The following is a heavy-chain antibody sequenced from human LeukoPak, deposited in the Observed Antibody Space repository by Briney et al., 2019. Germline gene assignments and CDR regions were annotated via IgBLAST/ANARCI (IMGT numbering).Heavy chain of an antibody. J-gene: IGHJ4*02. D-gene: IGHD4-23*01. V-gene: IGHV3-30*02. CDR2: IHYDGSDK. Sequence: GGSLRLSCAASGFTFSGYGMHWVRQAPGKGLEWVAFIHYDGSDKYYADSVKGRFTISRDNSKNTLYLEMNSLRAEDTAVYYCAKDLGNSFDYWGQGALVTVSS. CDR1: GFTFSGYG. CDR3: AKDLGNSFDY.